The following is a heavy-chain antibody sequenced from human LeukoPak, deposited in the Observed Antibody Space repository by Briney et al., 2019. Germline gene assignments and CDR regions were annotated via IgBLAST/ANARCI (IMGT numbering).Heavy chain of an antibody. Sequence: SGTLSLTCTVSGGSISSYYWSWIRQPPGKGLEWIGYIYYSGSTNYNPSLKSRVTISVDTSKNQFSLKLSSVTAADTAVYYCARVYGGTPSLWGQGTLVTVSS. CDR1: GGSISSYY. V-gene: IGHV4-59*01. CDR3: ARVYGGTPSL. J-gene: IGHJ4*02. CDR2: IYYSGST. D-gene: IGHD4-23*01.